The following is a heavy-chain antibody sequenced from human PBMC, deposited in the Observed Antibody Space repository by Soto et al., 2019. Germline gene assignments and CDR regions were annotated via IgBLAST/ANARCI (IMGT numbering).Heavy chain of an antibody. Sequence: ASVQVCCKASGDTVTSRDSSWVRQATGQGVEWKGWMNPDSGSTVYAQKFQGRVTRTSNTSISTAYMELSSLRSEDTAVYYCAREKSSWYDYWGQGTLVTVS. CDR1: GDTVTSRD. V-gene: IGHV1-8*01. J-gene: IGHJ4*02. D-gene: IGHD6-13*01. CDR2: MNPDSGST. CDR3: AREKSSWYDY.